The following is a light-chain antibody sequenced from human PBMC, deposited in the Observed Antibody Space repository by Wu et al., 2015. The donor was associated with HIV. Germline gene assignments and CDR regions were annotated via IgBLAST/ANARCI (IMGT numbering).Light chain of an antibody. CDR1: QDIYIY. Sequence: DIQMTQSPSSLSASVGDRVTITCRASQDIYIYLNWYQQKPGKAPKLLIYAASSLQSGVPSRFSGSGSETDFSLTISNLQPEDFAIYYCQQSYSTPAVTFGQGTRLEIK. CDR3: QQSYSTPAVT. J-gene: IGKJ5*01. V-gene: IGKV1-39*01. CDR2: AAS.